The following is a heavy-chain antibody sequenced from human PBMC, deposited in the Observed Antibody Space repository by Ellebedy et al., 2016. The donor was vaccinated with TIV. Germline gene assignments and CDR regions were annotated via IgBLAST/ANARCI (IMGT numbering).Heavy chain of an antibody. J-gene: IGHJ4*02. V-gene: IGHV3-23*01. CDR1: GFTFSYYA. Sequence: GESLKISCAASGFTFSYYAMGWVRQAPGKGLEWVSDITDTGATTIYADSVRGRFTISRDNSRNTLYLQMTSLRVDDTALYYCAKDVRSTFYYFDYWGQGILVTVSS. D-gene: IGHD3-3*02. CDR3: AKDVRSTFYYFDY. CDR2: ITDTGATT.